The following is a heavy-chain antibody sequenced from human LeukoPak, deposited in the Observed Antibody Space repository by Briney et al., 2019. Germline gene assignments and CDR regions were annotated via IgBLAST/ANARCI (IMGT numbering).Heavy chain of an antibody. CDR1: GFTFSSYA. J-gene: IGHJ4*02. Sequence: QAGGSLRLSCAASGFTFSSYAMSWVRQAPGKGLEWVSGISGSGDNTYYADSVKGRFTISRDNSKNTLYVQVNSLGTEDTAAYYCAKGSYYDSSGSFYFDYWGQGTLVTGSS. CDR2: ISGSGDNT. V-gene: IGHV3-23*01. CDR3: AKGSYYDSSGSFYFDY. D-gene: IGHD3-22*01.